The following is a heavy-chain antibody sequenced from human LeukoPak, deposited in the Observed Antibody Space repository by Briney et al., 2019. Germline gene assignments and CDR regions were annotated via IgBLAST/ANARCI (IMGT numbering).Heavy chain of an antibody. CDR2: ISSSGSTI. J-gene: IGHJ6*03. Sequence: TGGSLRLFCAASGFTFSDYYMSWIRQAPGKGLEWVSYISSSGSTIYYADSVKGRFTISRDNAKNSLYLQMNSLRAEDTAVYYCARIRCSSTSCYVGVSYYYMDVWGKGTTVTVSS. D-gene: IGHD2-2*01. V-gene: IGHV3-11*01. CDR3: ARIRCSSTSCYVGVSYYYMDV. CDR1: GFTFSDYY.